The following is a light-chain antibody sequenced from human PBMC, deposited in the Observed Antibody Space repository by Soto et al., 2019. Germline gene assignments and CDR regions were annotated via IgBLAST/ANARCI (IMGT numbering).Light chain of an antibody. Sequence: QLVLTQSPSASASLGASVKLTCTLSSGHSSYAIAWHQQQPEKGPRYLMKLNSDGSHSKGDGIPDRFSGSSSGAERYLTISSLQSEDEADYYCQTFRGVFGGGTKLTVL. CDR3: QTFRGV. V-gene: IGLV4-69*01. J-gene: IGLJ2*01. CDR1: SGHSSYA. CDR2: LNSDGSH.